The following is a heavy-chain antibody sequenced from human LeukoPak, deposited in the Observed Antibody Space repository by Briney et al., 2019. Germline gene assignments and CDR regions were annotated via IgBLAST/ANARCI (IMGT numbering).Heavy chain of an antibody. CDR3: ARERGGDYSDAFDI. D-gene: IGHD4-11*01. V-gene: IGHV4-39*07. CDR1: GGSISSRSYY. J-gene: IGHJ3*02. Sequence: PSETLSLTCTVAGGSISSRSYYWGWIRPPPGKGLAWIGYIFYSGSTSYNPSLKSRVTISVDTSKNQFSLKLSSVTAADTALYYCARERGGDYSDAFDIWGQGTMVTVSS. CDR2: IFYSGST.